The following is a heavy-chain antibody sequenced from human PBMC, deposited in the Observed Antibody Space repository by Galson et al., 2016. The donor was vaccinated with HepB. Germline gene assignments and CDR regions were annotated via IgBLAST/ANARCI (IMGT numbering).Heavy chain of an antibody. CDR1: GFKFGDYA. D-gene: IGHD6-13*01. CDR2: TSYDGRNK. J-gene: IGHJ6*04. V-gene: IGHV3-30*03. Sequence: SLRLSCAASGFKFGDYAMHWVRQAPGKGLEWVAVTSYDGRNKYYGDSVKGRFTISRDNSKSTLYLQMDSLRDEDTAVYYCATSIGMIAATITFGMDVWGKGSTVSVSS. CDR3: ATSIGMIAATITFGMDV.